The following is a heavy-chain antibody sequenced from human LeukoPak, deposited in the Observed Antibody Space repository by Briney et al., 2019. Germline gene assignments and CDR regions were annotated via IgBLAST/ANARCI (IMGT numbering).Heavy chain of an antibody. V-gene: IGHV4-59*08. CDR3: ARRWVYDKRAFDA. J-gene: IGHJ3*01. CDR1: GGSISSYY. Sequence: SETLSLTCTVSGGSISSYYWSWIRQPPGKGLEWIGYIYYSGSTNYNPSLKSRVTISVDTSKNQFSLKLSSVTAADTAVYYCARRWVYDKRAFDAWGQGTMVTVSS. CDR2: IYYSGST. D-gene: IGHD3-16*01.